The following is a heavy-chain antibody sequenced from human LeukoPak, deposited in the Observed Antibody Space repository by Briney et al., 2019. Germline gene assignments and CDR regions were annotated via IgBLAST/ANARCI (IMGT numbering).Heavy chain of an antibody. D-gene: IGHD6-13*01. V-gene: IGHV3-74*01. Sequence: GGSLRLSCAASGFTFSNNWMHWVRQAPGKGLVWVSRINGDGSITDYADAVKGRFTISRDNAKNTLYLQMNSLRAEDTAVYYCAQVRVTSSRNVFSMWGQGTMVTVSS. J-gene: IGHJ3*02. CDR2: INGDGSIT. CDR1: GFTFSNNW. CDR3: AQVRVTSSRNVFSM.